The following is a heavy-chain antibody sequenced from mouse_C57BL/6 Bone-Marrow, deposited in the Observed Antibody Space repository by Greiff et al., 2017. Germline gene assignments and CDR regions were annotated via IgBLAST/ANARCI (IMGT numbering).Heavy chain of an antibody. CDR1: GYTFTSYW. J-gene: IGHJ4*01. D-gene: IGHD1-1*01. CDR3: ARGYYGSSYGAMDY. Sequence: QVQLQQPGAELVKPGASVKLSCKASGYTFTSYWMQWVKQRPGQGLEWIGEIDPSDSYTNYNQKFKGKATLTVDTSSSTAYMQLSSLTSEDSAVXYCARGYYGSSYGAMDYWGQGTSVTVSS. CDR2: IDPSDSYT. V-gene: IGHV1-50*01.